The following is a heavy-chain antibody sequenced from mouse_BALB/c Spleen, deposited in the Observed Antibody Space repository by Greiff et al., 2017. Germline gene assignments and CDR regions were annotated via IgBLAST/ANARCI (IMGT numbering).Heavy chain of an antibody. CDR1: GYTFTSYV. CDR3: ARRRGYDYAMDY. J-gene: IGHJ4*01. V-gene: IGHV1-14*01. Sequence: VQLKESGPELVTPGASVKMSCKASGYTFTSYVMHWVKQKPGQGLEWIGYINPYNDGTKYNEKFKGKATLTSDKSSSTAYMELSSLTSEDSAVYYCARRRGYDYAMDYWGQGTSVTVSA. D-gene: IGHD2-2*01. CDR2: INPYNDGT.